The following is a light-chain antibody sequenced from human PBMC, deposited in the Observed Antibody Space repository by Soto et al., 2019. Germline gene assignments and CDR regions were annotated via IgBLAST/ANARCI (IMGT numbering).Light chain of an antibody. CDR2: DVT. Sequence: QSALTQPASVSGSPGQSITISCTGTSSDIGGYESVSWYQQFPGKAPKLMLYDVTLRPSGVSNRFSGSKSGSTASLTISGLHAEDEANYYCSSYTSTRSVVFGGGTKLTVL. V-gene: IGLV2-14*01. CDR3: SSYTSTRSVV. J-gene: IGLJ2*01. CDR1: SSDIGGYES.